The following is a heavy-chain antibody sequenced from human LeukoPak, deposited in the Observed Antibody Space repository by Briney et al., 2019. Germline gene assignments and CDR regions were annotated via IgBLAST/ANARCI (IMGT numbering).Heavy chain of an antibody. CDR2: IYHSGST. Sequence: PSQTLSLTCTVSGGSISSGGYYWSWIRQPPGKGLEWIGYIYHSGSTYYNPSLKGRVTISVDRSKNQFSLKLSSVTAADTAVYYCARDLGGYSGFLDYWGQGTLVTVSS. V-gene: IGHV4-30-2*01. D-gene: IGHD1-26*01. CDR3: ARDLGGYSGFLDY. CDR1: GGSISSGGYY. J-gene: IGHJ4*02.